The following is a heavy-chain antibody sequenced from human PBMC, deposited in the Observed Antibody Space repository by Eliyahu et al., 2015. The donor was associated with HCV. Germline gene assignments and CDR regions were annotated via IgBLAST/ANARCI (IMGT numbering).Heavy chain of an antibody. CDR3: ARGISFLIGTPLEWFDP. CDR1: GGSLSGYN. CDR2: IDDRWAT. D-gene: IGHD1-20*01. J-gene: IGHJ5*02. V-gene: IGHV4-34*02. Sequence: QVQLQQWGAGLLKPSETLSLTCAVYGGSLSGYNWRWIRQPPGKGLEWIGEIDDRWATHYNPSLKSRVTISVDTSKNQISLNLSSVTAADTAMYYCARGISFLIGTPLEWFDPWGQGTLVTVSS.